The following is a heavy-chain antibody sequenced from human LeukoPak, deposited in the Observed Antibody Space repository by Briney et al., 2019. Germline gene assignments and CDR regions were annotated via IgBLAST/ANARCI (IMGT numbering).Heavy chain of an antibody. V-gene: IGHV4-61*02. CDR1: GGSISSGSYS. CDR2: IYPSGST. CDR3: ARGFAERYYYYYYMDI. D-gene: IGHD3-10*01. Sequence: SQTLSLTCTVSGGSISSGSYSWSWIRQPAGKGLEWIGRIYPSGSTNYNPSLKSRVTISVDTSKNQFSLKLSSVTAADTAVYYCARGFAERYYYYYYMDIWGKGTTVTVSS. J-gene: IGHJ6*03.